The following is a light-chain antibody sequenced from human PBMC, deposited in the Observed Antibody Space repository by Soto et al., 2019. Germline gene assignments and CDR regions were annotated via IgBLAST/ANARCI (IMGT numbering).Light chain of an antibody. CDR3: ATWDKSLNAVI. Sequence: QSVLTQPPSTSATPGQRVTISCSGSSSNIGSDTVNWYQQLPGAAPKLLIYSNNQRPSGVPDRFSGSKSGTSASLAISGLQSEDEADYYCATWDKSLNAVIFGGGTKVTVL. V-gene: IGLV1-44*01. CDR2: SNN. CDR1: SSNIGSDT. J-gene: IGLJ2*01.